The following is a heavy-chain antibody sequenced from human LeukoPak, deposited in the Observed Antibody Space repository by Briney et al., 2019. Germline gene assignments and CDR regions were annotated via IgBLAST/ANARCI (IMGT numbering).Heavy chain of an antibody. Sequence: GGSLRLSCAASGFTFSSYAMSWVRQAPGKGLEWVSAVSGSGGSTYYADSVKGRFTISRDNSKNTLCLQMNSLRAEDTAVYYCAKDPESYGGNDAFDIWGQGTMVTVSS. CDR1: GFTFSSYA. V-gene: IGHV3-23*01. J-gene: IGHJ3*02. CDR3: AKDPESYGGNDAFDI. D-gene: IGHD5-18*01. CDR2: VSGSGGST.